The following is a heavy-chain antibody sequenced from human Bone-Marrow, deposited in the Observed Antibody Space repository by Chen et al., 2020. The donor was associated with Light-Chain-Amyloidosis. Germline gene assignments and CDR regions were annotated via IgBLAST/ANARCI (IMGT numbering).Heavy chain of an antibody. CDR2: IYPDDSDA. CDR1: GYTFPNYW. V-gene: IGHV5-51*01. J-gene: IGHJ4*02. CDR3: ARRKDGYNFDY. D-gene: IGHD5-12*01. Sequence: EVQLEQSGPEVKKPGESLKISCKGSGYTFPNYWIGWVRQMPGKGLEWMGVIYPDDSDARYSPSFEGQVTISADKSINTAYLQWRSLEASDTAMYYCARRKDGYNFDYWGQGTLVTVSS.